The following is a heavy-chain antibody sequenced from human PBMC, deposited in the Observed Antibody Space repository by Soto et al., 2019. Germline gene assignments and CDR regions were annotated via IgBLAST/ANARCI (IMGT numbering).Heavy chain of an antibody. D-gene: IGHD3-10*01. Sequence: ASVKVSCKASGYTFTSYGISWVRQAPGQGLEWMGWISAYSGNTNYAQKLQGRVTMTTDTSTSTAYMELRSLRSDDTAVYYCARVTNPTYYYGSGSYYNPTPIDYWGQGTLVTVSS. CDR1: GYTFTSYG. CDR3: ARVTNPTYYYGSGSYYNPTPIDY. J-gene: IGHJ4*02. CDR2: ISAYSGNT. V-gene: IGHV1-18*01.